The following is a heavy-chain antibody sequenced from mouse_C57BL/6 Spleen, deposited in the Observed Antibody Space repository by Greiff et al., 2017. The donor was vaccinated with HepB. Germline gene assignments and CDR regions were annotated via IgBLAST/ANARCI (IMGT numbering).Heavy chain of an antibody. CDR3: ARDGGYDYFDY. D-gene: IGHD2-2*01. CDR2: INYDGSST. J-gene: IGHJ2*01. Sequence: EAKLVESEGGLVQPGSSMKLSCTASGFTFSDYYMAWVRQVPEKGLEWVANINYDGSSTYYLDSLKSRFIISRDNAKNILYLQMSSLKSEDTATYYCARDGGYDYFDYWGQGTTLTVSS. V-gene: IGHV5-16*01. CDR1: GFTFSDYY.